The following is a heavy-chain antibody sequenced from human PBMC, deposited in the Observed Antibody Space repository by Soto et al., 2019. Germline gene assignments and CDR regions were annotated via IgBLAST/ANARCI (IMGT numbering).Heavy chain of an antibody. V-gene: IGHV3-23*01. CDR3: ARDRGGALES. Sequence: EVLLLESGGGLVQPGGSLRLSCAASGFTFNTFAMTWVRQAPGKGLEWVSALSGSGSLSYYADSVQGRFTNSRDNSKNPLYLQMNSLRVDETAVYFCARDRGGALESWGQGTLVTVSS. J-gene: IGHJ4*02. CDR2: LSGSGSLS. CDR1: GFTFNTFA. D-gene: IGHD2-15*01.